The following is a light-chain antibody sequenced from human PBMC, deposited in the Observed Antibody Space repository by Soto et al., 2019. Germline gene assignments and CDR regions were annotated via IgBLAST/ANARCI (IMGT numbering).Light chain of an antibody. Sequence: QSVLAQPASVSGSPGQSITISCTGTSGGIGSYNRVSWYQQHPGKAPKLIIYEVTDWPSGVSNRFSGSKSGNTASLTISGLQAEDEAEYYCSSYTNINTRACVFGTGTKVTVL. CDR2: EVT. CDR1: SGGIGSYNR. CDR3: SSYTNINTRACV. V-gene: IGLV2-14*01. J-gene: IGLJ1*01.